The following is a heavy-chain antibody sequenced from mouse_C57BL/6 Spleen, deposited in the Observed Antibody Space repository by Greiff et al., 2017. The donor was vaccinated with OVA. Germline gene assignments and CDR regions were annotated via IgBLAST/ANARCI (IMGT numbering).Heavy chain of an antibody. D-gene: IGHD2-1*01. J-gene: IGHJ4*01. CDR3: TRLHGNYPYYYAMDY. CDR1: GYTFTDYE. CDR2: IDPETGGT. V-gene: IGHV1-15*01. Sequence: VKLQQSGAELVRPGASVTLSCKASGYTFTDYEMHWVKQTPVHGLEWIGAIDPETGGTAYNQKFKGKAILTADKSSSTAYMELRSLTSEDSAVYYCTRLHGNYPYYYAMDYWGQGTSVTVSS.